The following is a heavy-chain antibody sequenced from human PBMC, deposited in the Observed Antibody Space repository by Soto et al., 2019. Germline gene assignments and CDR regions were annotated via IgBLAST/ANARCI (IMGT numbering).Heavy chain of an antibody. J-gene: IGHJ6*02. CDR2: IYYSGST. Sequence: TSETLSLTCTVSGGSISSYYWSWIRQPPGKGLEWIGYIYYSGSTNYNPSLKSRVTISVDTSKNQFSLKLSSVTAADTAVYYCASEYSSGLGGYYYGMDVWGQGTTVTVSS. D-gene: IGHD6-19*01. CDR3: ASEYSSGLGGYYYGMDV. V-gene: IGHV4-59*01. CDR1: GGSISSYY.